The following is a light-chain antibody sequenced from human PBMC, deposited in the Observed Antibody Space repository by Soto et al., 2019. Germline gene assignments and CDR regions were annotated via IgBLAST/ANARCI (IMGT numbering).Light chain of an antibody. Sequence: DIQMTQSPSSLSASVGDRVTITCRASQSIRNYLNWYQQKPGKAPKLLIFAASGLQSGVPSRFSGSGSGTYFTLIMSSLQPEDVANYYWQHSYSTPLTFGPGTKVDIK. J-gene: IGKJ3*01. CDR3: QHSYSTPLT. CDR1: QSIRNY. CDR2: AAS. V-gene: IGKV1-39*01.